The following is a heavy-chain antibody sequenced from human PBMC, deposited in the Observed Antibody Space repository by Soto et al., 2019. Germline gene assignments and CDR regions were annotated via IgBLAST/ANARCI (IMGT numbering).Heavy chain of an antibody. CDR1: GGTFSSYA. V-gene: IGHV1-69*01. J-gene: IGHJ4*02. Sequence: QVQLVQSGAEVKKPGSSVKVSCKASGGTFSSYAISWVRQAPGQGLEWMGGIIPIFGTANYAQKFQGRVXXXXXXSTSTAYMELSSLRSEDTAVYYCSAAFTRRPFDYWGQGTLVTVSS. CDR2: IIPIFGTA. CDR3: SAAFTRRPFDY. D-gene: IGHD6-25*01.